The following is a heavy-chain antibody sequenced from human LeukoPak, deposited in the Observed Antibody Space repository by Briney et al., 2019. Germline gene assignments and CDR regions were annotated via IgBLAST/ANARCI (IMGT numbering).Heavy chain of an antibody. V-gene: IGHV4-31*03. CDR3: ASQYYYGSGSYLPRVDY. Sequence: SETLSLTCTVSGGSISSGGYYWSWIRQHPGKGLEWIGYIYYSGSTYNNPSLKSRVTISVDTSKNQFSLKLSSVTAADTAVYYCASQYYYGSGSYLPRVDYWGQGTLVTVSS. CDR2: IYYSGST. J-gene: IGHJ4*02. CDR1: GGSISSGGYY. D-gene: IGHD3-10*01.